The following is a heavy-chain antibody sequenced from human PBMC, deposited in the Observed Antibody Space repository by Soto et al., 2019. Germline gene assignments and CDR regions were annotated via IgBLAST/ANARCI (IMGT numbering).Heavy chain of an antibody. J-gene: IGHJ4*02. D-gene: IGHD6-6*01. CDR1: GFTFSYYG. CDR2: VSNDGSNK. CDR3: AKGHSNSFTGFFDS. Sequence: GGSLRLSCAASGFTFSYYGMHWVRQAPGKGLEWVAVVSNDGSNKYYGDSVKGRFTISRDNPKNTLYLQMYSLRPEDTALYYCAKGHSNSFTGFFDSWGQGTLVTVSS. V-gene: IGHV3-30*18.